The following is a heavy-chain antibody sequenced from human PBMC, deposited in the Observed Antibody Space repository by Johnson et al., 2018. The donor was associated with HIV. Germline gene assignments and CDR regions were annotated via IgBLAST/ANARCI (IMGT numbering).Heavy chain of an antibody. D-gene: IGHD3-16*01. V-gene: IGHV3-7*01. J-gene: IGHJ3*02. CDR1: GFTFSNYW. CDR2: IKQDGSER. CDR3: ARDQGLGDAFDI. Sequence: VQLVESGGGLVQPGGSLRLSCAGAGFTFSNYWMSWVRQAPGKGLEWVANIKQDGSERYYVDSVKGRFTISRDYAKNSLYLQMNSLRAEDTAVYYCARDQGLGDAFDIWGQGTMVIVSS.